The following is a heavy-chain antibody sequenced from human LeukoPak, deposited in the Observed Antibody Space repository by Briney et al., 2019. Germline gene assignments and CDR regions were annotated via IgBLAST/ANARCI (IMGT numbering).Heavy chain of an antibody. D-gene: IGHD6-19*01. CDR3: AKDYSVAGMFFFDY. CDR2: ISWNSGSI. CDR1: GFTFDDYA. J-gene: IGHJ4*02. V-gene: IGHV3-9*01. Sequence: GGSLRLSCAASGFTFDDYAMHWVRHARGKGLEWVSGISWNSGSIGYADSVKGRFTISRDNAKNSLYLQMNSLRAEDTALYYCAKDYSVAGMFFFDYWGQGTLVTVSS.